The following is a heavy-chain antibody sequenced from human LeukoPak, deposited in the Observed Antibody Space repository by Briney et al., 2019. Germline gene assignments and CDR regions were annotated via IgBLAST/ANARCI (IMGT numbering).Heavy chain of an antibody. CDR2: IYTSGST. CDR3: ARDGYINDAFDI. Sequence: SETLSLTCTVSGGSISSGSYYWSWIRQPAGKGLEWIGRIYTSGSTNYNPSLQSRVTISLDTSKNQFSLDLNSITAADTAVYYCARDGYINDAFDIWGQGTMVIVSS. V-gene: IGHV4-61*02. J-gene: IGHJ3*02. CDR1: GGSISSGSYY. D-gene: IGHD5-24*01.